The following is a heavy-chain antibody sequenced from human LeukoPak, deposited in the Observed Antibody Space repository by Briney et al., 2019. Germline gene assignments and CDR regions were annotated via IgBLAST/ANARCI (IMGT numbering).Heavy chain of an antibody. J-gene: IGHJ5*01. V-gene: IGHV4-59*08. Sequence: SETLSLTCTVSGGSISSYYWSWIRQPPGKGLEWIGYIYYSGSTNYNPSLKSRGTISVDTSKNQFSLKLSSVTAADTAVYYCARLKGGNDLSANWFDSWGQGTLVTVS. CDR2: IYYSGST. CDR3: ARLKGGNDLSANWFDS. CDR1: GGSISSYY. D-gene: IGHD1-1*01.